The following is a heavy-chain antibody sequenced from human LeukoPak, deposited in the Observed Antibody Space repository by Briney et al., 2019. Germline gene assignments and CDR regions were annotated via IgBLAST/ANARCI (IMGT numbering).Heavy chain of an antibody. D-gene: IGHD3-10*01. CDR3: ARGIRGGSGSYYYFDY. V-gene: IGHV1-8*01. CDR2: MNPNNGNT. J-gene: IGHJ4*02. Sequence: ASVKVSCKASGYTFTSYDINWVRQATGQGLEWMGWMNPNNGNTGYAQKFQGRVTMTRNTSISTAYMELSSLRSEDTAVYYCARGIRGGSGSYYYFDYWGQGTLVTVSS. CDR1: GYTFTSYD.